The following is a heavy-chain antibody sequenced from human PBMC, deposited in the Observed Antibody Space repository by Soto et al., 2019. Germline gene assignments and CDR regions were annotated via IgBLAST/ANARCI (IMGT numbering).Heavy chain of an antibody. J-gene: IGHJ5*02. Sequence: PGGSLRLSCAASGFTFSSYWMSWVRQAPGKGLEWVANIKQDGSEKYYVESVKGRFTISRDNAKNSLYLQMNSLRAEDTAVYYCARDLHYYEYNWFDPWGQGTLVTVSS. CDR3: ARDLHYYEYNWFDP. V-gene: IGHV3-7*04. CDR1: GFTFSSYW. CDR2: IKQDGSEK. D-gene: IGHD3-22*01.